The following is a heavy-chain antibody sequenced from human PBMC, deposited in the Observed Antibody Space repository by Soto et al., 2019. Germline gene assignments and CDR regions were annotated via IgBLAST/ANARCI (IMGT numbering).Heavy chain of an antibody. CDR2: INSDGSST. Sequence: EVQLVESGGGLVQPGGSLRLSCAASGFTFSSYWMHWVRQAPGKGLVWVSRINSDGSSTSYADSVKGRFTISRDNAKNTLYLQMNSLRAEDKAVSYCVRTSLVVAAATREDYWGKGSLVTISS. D-gene: IGHD2-15*01. CDR3: VRTSLVVAAATREDY. CDR1: GFTFSSYW. V-gene: IGHV3-74*01. J-gene: IGHJ4*02.